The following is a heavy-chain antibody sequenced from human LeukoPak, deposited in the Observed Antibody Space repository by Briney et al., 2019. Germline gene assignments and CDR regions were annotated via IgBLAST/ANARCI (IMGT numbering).Heavy chain of an antibody. V-gene: IGHV3-53*01. J-gene: IGHJ4*02. CDR3: ARDGGYNGRGLDY. Sequence: PGGSLRLSCAASGFTVSSNYMSWVRQAPGKGLEWVSVIYSGGSTYYADSVKGRFTISRDNSKNTPYLQMNSLRAEDTAVYYCARDGGYNGRGLDYWGQGTLVTVSS. CDR2: IYSGGST. D-gene: IGHD5-24*01. CDR1: GFTVSSNY.